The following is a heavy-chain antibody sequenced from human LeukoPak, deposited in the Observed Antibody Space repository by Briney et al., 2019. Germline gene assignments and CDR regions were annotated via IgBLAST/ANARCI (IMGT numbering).Heavy chain of an antibody. V-gene: IGHV3-48*02. CDR3: ARDDFYSSGWYTY. D-gene: IGHD6-19*01. CDR2: ISSSSRTI. J-gene: IGHJ4*02. Sequence: GGSLRLSCAASGFTFSGYDMTWVRQAPGKGLEWVSHISSSSRTIYYADSVKGRFTISRDNAKNSLYLQMNSLRDEDTAVYYCARDDFYSSGWYTYWGQGTLVTVSS. CDR1: GFTFSGYD.